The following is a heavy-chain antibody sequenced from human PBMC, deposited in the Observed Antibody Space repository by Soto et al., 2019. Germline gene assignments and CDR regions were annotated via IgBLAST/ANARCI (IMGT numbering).Heavy chain of an antibody. D-gene: IGHD3-3*01. CDR1: GYTFTGYY. CDR2: INPNSGGT. V-gene: IGHV1-2*04. Sequence: ASVKVSCKASGYTFTGYYMHWVRQAPGQGLEWMGWINPNSGGTNYAQKFQGWVTMTRDTSISTAYMELSRLRSDDTAVYYCARYYDFWSGNKKGGFDPWGQGTLVTVS. J-gene: IGHJ5*02. CDR3: ARYYDFWSGNKKGGFDP.